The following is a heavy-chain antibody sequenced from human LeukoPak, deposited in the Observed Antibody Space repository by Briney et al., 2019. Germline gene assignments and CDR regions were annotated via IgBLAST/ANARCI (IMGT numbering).Heavy chain of an antibody. J-gene: IGHJ4*02. Sequence: ASVKVSCKASGYTFTGYYMHWVRQAPGQGLEWMGWINPNSGGTNYAQKFQGRVTMTRDTSISTAYMELSSLRSEDTAVYYCARGDIVVVVAATIDYWGQGTLVTVSS. D-gene: IGHD2-15*01. CDR3: ARGDIVVVVAATIDY. V-gene: IGHV1-2*02. CDR2: INPNSGGT. CDR1: GYTFTGYY.